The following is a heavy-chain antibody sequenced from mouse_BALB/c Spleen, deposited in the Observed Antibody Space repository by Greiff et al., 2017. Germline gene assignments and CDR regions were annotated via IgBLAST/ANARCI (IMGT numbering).Heavy chain of an antibody. Sequence: QVQLKQSGPGLVQPSQSLSITCTVSGFSLTSYGVHWVRQSPGKGLEWLGVIWSGGSTDYNAAFISRLSISKDNSKSQVFFKMNSLQANDTAIYYCARNGAKYGNWFAYWGQGTLVTVSA. CDR2: IWSGGST. V-gene: IGHV2-2*02. CDR3: ARNGAKYGNWFAY. CDR1: GFSLTSYG. J-gene: IGHJ3*01. D-gene: IGHD2-10*02.